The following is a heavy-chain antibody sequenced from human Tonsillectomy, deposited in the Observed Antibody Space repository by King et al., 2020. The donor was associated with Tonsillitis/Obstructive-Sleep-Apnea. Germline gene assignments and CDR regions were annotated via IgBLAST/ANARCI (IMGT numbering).Heavy chain of an antibody. CDR1: GFTFSSYW. Sequence: VQLVESGGGLVQPGESLIVSCVASGFTFSSYWMTWVRQAPGKGLEWVANIKQDGSEKYYVDSVKGRFTISRDNAKNSLYLQMNSLRAEDTAVYYCATFSGSGSLGDYWGQGTLVTVSS. CDR2: IKQDGSEK. V-gene: IGHV3-7*03. CDR3: ATFSGSGSLGDY. D-gene: IGHD3-3*01. J-gene: IGHJ4*02.